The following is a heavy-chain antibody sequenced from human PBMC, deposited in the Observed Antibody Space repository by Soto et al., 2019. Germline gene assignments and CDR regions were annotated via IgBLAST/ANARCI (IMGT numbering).Heavy chain of an antibody. Sequence: GGSLRLSCAASGFTFSNAWMCWVRQAPGKGLEWVGRIKSKTDGGTTDYASPVKGRFTISRDDSKNTLYLQMDSPKTEDTALYYCTTEMDDQIAYWGQGTLVTVSS. CDR1: GFTFSNAW. D-gene: IGHD2-2*01. V-gene: IGHV3-15*01. CDR2: IKSKTDGGTT. CDR3: TTEMDDQIAY. J-gene: IGHJ4*02.